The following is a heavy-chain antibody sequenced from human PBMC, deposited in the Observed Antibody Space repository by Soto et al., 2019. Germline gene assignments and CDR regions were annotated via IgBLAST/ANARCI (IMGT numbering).Heavy chain of an antibody. Sequence: QVQLVESRGGLVKPGGSLRLSCTASGFTFSDYYMTWIRQAPGKGLEWLSYISSGGFTIYYADSVKGRFTVSRDNAKNSMYLQMNTLRVEDTAVYYCARDPGIYYGMDVWGQGTTVTVSS. D-gene: IGHD3-10*01. J-gene: IGHJ6*02. V-gene: IGHV3-11*01. CDR3: ARDPGIYYGMDV. CDR2: ISSGGFTI. CDR1: GFTFSDYY.